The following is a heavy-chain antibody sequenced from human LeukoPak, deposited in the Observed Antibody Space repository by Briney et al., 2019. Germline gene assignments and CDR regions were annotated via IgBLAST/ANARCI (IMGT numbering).Heavy chain of an antibody. J-gene: IGHJ4*02. D-gene: IGHD3-22*01. V-gene: IGHV1-18*01. CDR2: ISAYNGNT. CDR3: ARAQALHSGYYYDSSGSYYFDY. CDR1: GYTFTSYG. Sequence: ASVKVSCKASGYTFTSYGISWVRQAPGQGLEWMGWISAYNGNTNYAQKLQGRVTMTTDTSTSTAYMELRSLRSDDTAVYYCARAQALHSGYYYDSSGSYYFDYWGQGTLVTVSS.